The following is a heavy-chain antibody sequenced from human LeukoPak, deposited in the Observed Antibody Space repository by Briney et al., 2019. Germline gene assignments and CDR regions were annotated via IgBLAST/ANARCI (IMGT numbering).Heavy chain of an antibody. D-gene: IGHD2-15*01. V-gene: IGHV3-7*05. J-gene: IGHJ4*02. CDR1: AFTFSNYW. CDR2: INQDGSER. CDR3: ARDSQALWLYSVDY. Sequence: PGGSLRLSCAASAFTFSNYWMSWVRQAPGKGLEWVANINQDGSERHYVDSVKGRFTISRDNAKNSMYLQMNSLRADDTAVYYCARDSQALWLYSVDYWGQGTIDTVSS.